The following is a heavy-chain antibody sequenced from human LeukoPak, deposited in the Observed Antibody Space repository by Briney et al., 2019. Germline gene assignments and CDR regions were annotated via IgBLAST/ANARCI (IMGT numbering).Heavy chain of an antibody. CDR3: ARPGLEAAAVLDYFDY. J-gene: IGHJ4*02. Sequence: GESLKISCKGPGYSFTSYWIGWVRQMPGKGLEWMGIIDPGDSDTRYSPSFQGQVTISADKSISTAYLQWSSLKASDTAMYYCARPGLEAAAVLDYFDYWGQGALVTVSS. CDR2: IDPGDSDT. V-gene: IGHV5-51*01. CDR1: GYSFTSYW. D-gene: IGHD6-13*01.